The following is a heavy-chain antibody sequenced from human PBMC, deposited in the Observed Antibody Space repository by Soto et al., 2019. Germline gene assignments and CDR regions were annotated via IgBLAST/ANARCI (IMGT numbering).Heavy chain of an antibody. CDR1: GGTFSSYT. V-gene: IGHV1-69*02. Sequence: QVQLVQSGAEVKKPGSSVKVSCKASGGTFSSYTISWVRQAPGQGLEWMGRIIPILGIANYAQKFQGRVTITADKSTSTDYMELSSLRSEDTAVYYCARAWYSSSSGHFDYWGQGTLVTVSS. CDR2: IIPILGIA. J-gene: IGHJ4*02. D-gene: IGHD6-6*01. CDR3: ARAWYSSSSGHFDY.